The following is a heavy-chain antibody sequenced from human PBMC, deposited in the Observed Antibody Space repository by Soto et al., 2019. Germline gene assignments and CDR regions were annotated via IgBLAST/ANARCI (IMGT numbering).Heavy chain of an antibody. CDR2: ISGSGDST. CDR1: GFTFSNYA. V-gene: IGHV3-23*01. D-gene: IGHD2-15*01. CDR3: AKENRRGYCSGGICYGYFDY. J-gene: IGHJ4*02. Sequence: EVQLLESGGGLVQPGGSLRLSCTASGFTFSNYAMSWVRQAPGKGLEWVSTISGSGDSTNYADSVKGQFAISRDNSNTMLYVQMYSLRVEDTAVYYCAKENRRGYCSGGICYGYFDYWGQGTLVTVSS.